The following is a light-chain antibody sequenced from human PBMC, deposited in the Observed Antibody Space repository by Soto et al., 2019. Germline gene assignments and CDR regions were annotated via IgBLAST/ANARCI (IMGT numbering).Light chain of an antibody. CDR3: QQYYHWPRT. Sequence: VVLTQSPATLSVSTGERVSLSCRASQSVGSNLAWFQQKPGQAPRLLMYAASTRPTSIAARFSGSGSGTDFILTITSLQSEDSGVFYCQQYYHWPRTFGQGTKVDIK. CDR1: QSVGSN. J-gene: IGKJ1*01. V-gene: IGKV3-15*01. CDR2: AAS.